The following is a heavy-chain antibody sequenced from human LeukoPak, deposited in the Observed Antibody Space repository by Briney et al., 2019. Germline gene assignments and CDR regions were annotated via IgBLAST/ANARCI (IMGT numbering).Heavy chain of an antibody. D-gene: IGHD3-10*01. J-gene: IGHJ4*02. CDR1: GYTFTSYA. CDR3: ARDPGAVPFDY. Sequence: ASVKVSCKASGYTFTSYAMHWVRQAPGQRLEWMGWINAGNGNTEYSQKFQGRVTITRDTSASTAYMELSSLRSEDTAVYYCARDPGAVPFDYWGQGTLVTVSS. V-gene: IGHV1-3*01. CDR2: INAGNGNT.